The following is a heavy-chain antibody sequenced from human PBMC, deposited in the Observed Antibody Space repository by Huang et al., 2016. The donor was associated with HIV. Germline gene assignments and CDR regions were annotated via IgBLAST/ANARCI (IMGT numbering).Heavy chain of an antibody. J-gene: IGHJ6*03. CDR1: VSTFSDYA. D-gene: IGHD1-26*01. Sequence: QIQLVQSGAEVKMPGSSVKVSCKASVSTFSDYAISWVRQAPGQGVGWMGGIIPSLGIPNYSSKFRGRVTITADELRTTVYMEVSSLRPDDTAVYYCARDHTAREVYYYMAVWGKGTTVTVSS. V-gene: IGHV1-69*10. CDR2: IIPSLGIP. CDR3: ARDHTAREVYYYMAV.